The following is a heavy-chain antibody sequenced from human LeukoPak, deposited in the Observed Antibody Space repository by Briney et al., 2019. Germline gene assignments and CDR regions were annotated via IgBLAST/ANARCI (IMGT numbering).Heavy chain of an antibody. D-gene: IGHD6-13*01. CDR3: ARGQAGYSSSPLDAFDI. CDR1: GGSISSSSYY. V-gene: IGHV4-39*07. J-gene: IGHJ3*02. CDR2: IYYSGST. Sequence: PSETLSLTCTVSGGSISSSSYYWGWIRQPPGKGLEWIGSIYYSGSTYYNPSLKSRVTISVDTSKNQFSLKLSSVTAADTAVYYCARGQAGYSSSPLDAFDIWGQGTMVTVSS.